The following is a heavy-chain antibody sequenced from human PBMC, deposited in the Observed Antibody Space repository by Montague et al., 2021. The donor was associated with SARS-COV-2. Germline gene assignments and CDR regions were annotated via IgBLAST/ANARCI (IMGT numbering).Heavy chain of an antibody. Sequence: SLRLSCAASGFTFSSYAMSWVRQAPGKGLEWVSTISISDGNTYXXXSXXGRFTISRDKSKNTLYLQMNSLRAEDTAVYYCAKDRQLVGDDAFDIWGQGTMVTVSS. CDR1: GFTFSSYA. J-gene: IGHJ3*02. V-gene: IGHV3-23*01. CDR3: AKDRQLVGDDAFDI. CDR2: ISISDGNT. D-gene: IGHD6-13*01.